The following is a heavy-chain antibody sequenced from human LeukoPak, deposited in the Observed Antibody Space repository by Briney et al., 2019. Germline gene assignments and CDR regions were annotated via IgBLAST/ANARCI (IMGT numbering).Heavy chain of an antibody. CDR3: ARDSGSYFSY. Sequence: PGRSLRLSCAASGFTFDDYAMHWVRQAPGKGLEWVSYISSSSSTIYYADSVKGRFTISRDNAKNSLYLQMNSLRAEDTAVYYCARDSGSYFSYWGQGTLVTVSS. CDR2: ISSSSSTI. D-gene: IGHD1-26*01. J-gene: IGHJ4*02. V-gene: IGHV3-48*04. CDR1: GFTFDDYA.